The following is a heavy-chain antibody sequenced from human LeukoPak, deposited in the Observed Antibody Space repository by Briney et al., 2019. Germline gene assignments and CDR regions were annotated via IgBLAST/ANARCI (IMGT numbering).Heavy chain of an antibody. CDR1: GFTFSSYA. CDR2: ISGSGGST. D-gene: IGHD6-19*01. J-gene: IGHJ4*02. Sequence: GGSLRLSCAASGFTFSSYAMSWVRQAPGKGLEWVSAISGSGGSTYYADSVKGRFTISRDNSKNTLYLQMNSLRAEDTAVYYCAKDLGDSSGYTRGYFDYWGQGTLVTVSS. V-gene: IGHV3-23*01. CDR3: AKDLGDSSGYTRGYFDY.